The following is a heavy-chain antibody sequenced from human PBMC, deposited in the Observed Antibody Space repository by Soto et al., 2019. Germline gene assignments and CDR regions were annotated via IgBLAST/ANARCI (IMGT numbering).Heavy chain of an antibody. CDR1: WYSLTSHW. CDR3: ARLGYYYDYVWGSLPFDY. CDR2: IDPSDSYT. D-gene: IGHD3-16*01. Sequence: GGALKISRKGSWYSLTSHWISWVGPMPGKSPEWVGRIDPSDSYTNYSPSFQGHVTISADKSISTAYLQWSSLKASDTAMYYCARLGYYYDYVWGSLPFDYWGQGTLVTVSS. V-gene: IGHV5-10-1*01. J-gene: IGHJ4*02.